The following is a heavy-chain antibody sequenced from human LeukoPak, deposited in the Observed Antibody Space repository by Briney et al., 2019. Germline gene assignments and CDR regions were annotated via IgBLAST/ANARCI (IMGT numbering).Heavy chain of an antibody. D-gene: IGHD3-16*02. V-gene: IGHV4-38-2*02. CDR2: IYHSGST. CDR1: GYSLSSGYY. Sequence: SETLSLTCSVSGYSLSSGYYWGWIRQPPGKGLEWIGSIYHSGSTYYNPSLKSRVTISVDTSKNQFSLKLSFVTAADTAVYYCAREQYDYVWGSYRYPADYWGQGTLVTVSS. CDR3: AREQYDYVWGSYRYPADY. J-gene: IGHJ4*02.